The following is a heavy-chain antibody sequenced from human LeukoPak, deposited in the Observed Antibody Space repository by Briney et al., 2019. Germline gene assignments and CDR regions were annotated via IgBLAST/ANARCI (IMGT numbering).Heavy chain of an antibody. CDR2: IRQDGRER. D-gene: IGHD5-12*01. V-gene: IGHV3-7*01. CDR3: ARDWGSTGYDLYDT. CDR1: GFISSNYW. Sequence: GGSLRLSCADSGFISSNYWITWVRQAPGKGRERVAHIRQDGRERHYVDTVKDRFTISRENAKNSLYLQMHSLRAEDTAVYYCARDWGSTGYDLYDTWGQGTLVTVSS. J-gene: IGHJ5*02.